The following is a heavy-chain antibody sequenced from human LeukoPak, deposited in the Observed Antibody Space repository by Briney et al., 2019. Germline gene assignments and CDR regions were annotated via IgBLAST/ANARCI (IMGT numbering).Heavy chain of an antibody. J-gene: IGHJ4*02. CDR2: ISGSGAST. Sequence: ASVKVSCKASGFTFRSYAMNWVRQAPGKGLEWVSGISGSGASTYYADSVTGRFTISRDNSRNTLYLQMNSLRGDDTAVYYCAKDVGKWESLHFFDYWGQGTLVTVSS. D-gene: IGHD1-26*01. CDR1: GFTFRSYA. V-gene: IGHV3-23*01. CDR3: AKDVGKWESLHFFDY.